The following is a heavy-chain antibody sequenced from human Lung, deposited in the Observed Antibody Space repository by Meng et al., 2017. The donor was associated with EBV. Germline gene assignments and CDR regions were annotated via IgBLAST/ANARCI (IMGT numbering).Heavy chain of an antibody. V-gene: IGHV3-11*05. CDR2: ISSRGGYT. CDR1: GFTFSDYY. D-gene: IGHD5-24*01. CDR3: ARAHGLNDY. Sequence: QVELVESGGGLVKSGGSLRLSCVASGFTFSDYYMTWIRQAPGKGLEWLSYISSRGGYTDSADSVKGRSTISRDNAKNSVYLQMNSLRPDDTAVYYCARAHGLNDYWGLGTLVTVSS. J-gene: IGHJ4*02.